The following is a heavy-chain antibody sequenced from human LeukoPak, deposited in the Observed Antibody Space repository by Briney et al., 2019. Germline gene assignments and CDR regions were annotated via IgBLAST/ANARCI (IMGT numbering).Heavy chain of an antibody. CDR2: IRYDVSYE. CDR3: AKDGGLHLYYYNNYMDI. J-gene: IGHJ6*03. V-gene: IGHV3-30*02. D-gene: IGHD5-24*01. CDR1: GFTFNSYG. Sequence: GGSLRLSCAASGFTFNSYGMHWVRQAPGKGLEWVAFIRYDVSYEYYADSVKGRFTISRDNSKTTLYLQMNSLRSEDTAVYYCAKDGGLHLYYYNNYMDIWGKGTTVTVSS.